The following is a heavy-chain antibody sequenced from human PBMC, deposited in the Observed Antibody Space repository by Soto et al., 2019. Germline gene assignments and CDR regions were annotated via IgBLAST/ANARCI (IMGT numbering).Heavy chain of an antibody. V-gene: IGHV1-18*01. CDR2: ISPYTGNT. CDR1: GYIFGNYG. J-gene: IGHJ6*04. Sequence: QVQLVQSGDEVKKPGASVKVSCKASGYIFGNYGIAWVRQAPGQGLEWMGRISPYTGNTHSATKVQGRLTMTTDTSTSTAYMDLGSLTSDDTAVYYCVMVDNYVTPTPQDVWGKGTTVTVSS. D-gene: IGHD3-16*01. CDR3: VMVDNYVTPTPQDV.